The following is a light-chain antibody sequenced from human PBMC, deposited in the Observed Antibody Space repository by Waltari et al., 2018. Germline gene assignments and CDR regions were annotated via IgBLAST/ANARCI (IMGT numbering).Light chain of an antibody. V-gene: IGLV2-11*01. Sequence: QSALTQPRSVSGSPGQSVTISCAGTSSDVGAYNHVPWYQQSPVTAPKLLIYEVNKRALGVPDRFSASKSVNTASLTISGLRAEDEADYYCCSYAGDYTLVFGGGTKLTVL. CDR2: EVN. J-gene: IGLJ2*01. CDR3: CSYAGDYTLV. CDR1: SSDVGAYNH.